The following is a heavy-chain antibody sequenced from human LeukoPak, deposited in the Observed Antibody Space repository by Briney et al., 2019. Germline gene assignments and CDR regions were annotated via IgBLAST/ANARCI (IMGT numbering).Heavy chain of an antibody. D-gene: IGHD3-22*01. CDR2: IYYSGST. Sequence: SETLSLTCTVSGGSISSYYWSWIRQPPGKGLEWIGYIYYSGSTNYNPSLKSRVTISVDTSKNQFSLKLSSVTAADTAVYYCARYYDSSGWFDYWGQGTLVTVSS. CDR3: ARYYDSSGWFDY. J-gene: IGHJ4*02. V-gene: IGHV4-59*08. CDR1: GGSISSYY.